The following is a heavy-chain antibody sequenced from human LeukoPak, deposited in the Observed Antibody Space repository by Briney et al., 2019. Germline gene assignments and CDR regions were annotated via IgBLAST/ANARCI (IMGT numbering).Heavy chain of an antibody. CDR1: GGSISSYY. V-gene: IGHV4-59*01. CDR3: ARDRPSGSSL. Sequence: PSETLSLTCTVSGGSISSYYWSWIRQPPGKGLEWIGYIYYSGSTNYNPSLKSRVTISVDTSKNQFSLKLSSVTAADTAVYYCARDRPSGSSLWGQGTLVTVSS. D-gene: IGHD1-26*01. J-gene: IGHJ4*02. CDR2: IYYSGST.